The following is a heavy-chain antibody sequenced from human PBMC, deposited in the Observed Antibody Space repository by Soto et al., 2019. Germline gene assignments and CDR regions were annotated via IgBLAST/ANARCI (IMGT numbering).Heavy chain of an antibody. CDR3: APYGANSHS. D-gene: IGHD4-17*01. Sequence: SETLSLTCAVYGGSFSGSYWSWIRQPPGKGLEWIGEINHSGTTNYNPSLKSRGTISVETSKNHFSLKLSSLTAADTAMYYCAPYGANSHSWCEGTLVTVSS. CDR2: INHSGTT. J-gene: IGHJ1*01. CDR1: GGSFSGSY. V-gene: IGHV4-34*01.